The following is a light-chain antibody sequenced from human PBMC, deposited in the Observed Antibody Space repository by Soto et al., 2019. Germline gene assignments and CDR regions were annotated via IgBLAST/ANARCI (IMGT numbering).Light chain of an antibody. Sequence: DIVLTQSPDSLAVSLGERATINCKSSQSVLYSSNNKNYLAWYQQKPGQPPKLLIYWASTRESGVPDRFSGSGSGTDFTLTISRLQAEDVAVYYCQQHYSSPRTFGQGTKVEIK. J-gene: IGKJ1*01. V-gene: IGKV4-1*01. CDR2: WAS. CDR1: QSVLYSSNNKNY. CDR3: QQHYSSPRT.